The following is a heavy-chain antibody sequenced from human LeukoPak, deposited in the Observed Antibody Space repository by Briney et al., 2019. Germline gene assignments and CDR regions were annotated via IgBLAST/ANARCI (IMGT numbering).Heavy chain of an antibody. CDR2: IYYGGSI. D-gene: IGHD3-9*01. V-gene: IGHV4-59*01. Sequence: SETLSLTCTVSGGSISSYYWSWIRQPPGKGLEWIWDIYYGGSINYNPSLKSRVTISVDTSRNQLSLTMSSVTAEDNAVYYCARCYFYWLSSGGCYFDYWGQGTLVTVSS. J-gene: IGHJ4*02. CDR1: GGSISSYY. CDR3: ARCYFYWLSSGGCYFDY.